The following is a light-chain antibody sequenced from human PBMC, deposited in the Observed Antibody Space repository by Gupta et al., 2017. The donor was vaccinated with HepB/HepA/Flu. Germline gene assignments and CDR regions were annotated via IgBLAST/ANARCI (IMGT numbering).Light chain of an antibody. CDR2: NDN. CDR3: VGWEDSLSGYV. V-gene: IGLV1-47*02. CDR1: SSNIGNDN. J-gene: IGLJ1*01. Sequence: QPVLTQPPSASGTPGQRVTISCSGSSSNIGNDNAYWYQQLPGTAPKLLIYNDNQRPSGVPDRFSGSKSGTTASLAISGLRSEDEADYYCVGWEDSLSGYVFGAGTKVTVL.